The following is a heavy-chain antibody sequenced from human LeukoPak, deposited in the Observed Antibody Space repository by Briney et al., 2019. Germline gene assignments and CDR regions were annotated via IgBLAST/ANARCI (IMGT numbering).Heavy chain of an antibody. CDR2: IYHSGGT. D-gene: IGHD3-10*01. CDR3: ARMATMETFHI. V-gene: IGHV4-38-2*01. J-gene: IGHJ3*02. CDR1: GSSISSGYY. Sequence: SDTLSLTCAVSGSSISSGYYWGWIRQPPGKGLGWIGNIYHSGGTYYNPSLKSRVNISVDTSKHQFSLKLTSVTGAQRAVYYCARMATMETFHIWGEGKMVTVSS.